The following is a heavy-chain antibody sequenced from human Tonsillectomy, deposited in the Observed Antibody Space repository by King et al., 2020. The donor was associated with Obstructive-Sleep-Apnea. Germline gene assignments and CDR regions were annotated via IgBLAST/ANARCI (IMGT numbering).Heavy chain of an antibody. V-gene: IGHV1-46*03. CDR1: GYTFTNYY. D-gene: IGHD3-22*01. J-gene: IGHJ4*02. CDR3: ARAGGYYNSSGYYCGGFDF. Sequence: QLVQSGAEVKKPGASVKVSCKASGYTFTNYYMHWVRQAPGQGLEWMGIMNPSGGSTTYSQRFRGRVTVTRDTSTSKIYMELSRLRSDDTAVYYCARAGGYYNSSGYYCGGFDFWGQGTLVTVSS. CDR2: MNPSGGST.